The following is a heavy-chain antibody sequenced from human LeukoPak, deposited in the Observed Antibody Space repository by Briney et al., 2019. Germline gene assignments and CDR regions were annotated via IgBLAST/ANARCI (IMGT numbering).Heavy chain of an antibody. J-gene: IGHJ4*02. CDR1: GDTFTNFG. D-gene: IGHD6-19*01. CDR2: ISAYNGNT. CDR3: ATRGAYSSGWYDY. V-gene: IGHV1-18*01. Sequence: GASVKVSCKASGDTFTNFGISWLRQAPGQGLEWMGWISAYNGNTNYAQKLQGRVTMTTDTSTSTAYMDLRSLRSDDTAMYYCATRGAYSSGWYDYWGQGTLVTVSS.